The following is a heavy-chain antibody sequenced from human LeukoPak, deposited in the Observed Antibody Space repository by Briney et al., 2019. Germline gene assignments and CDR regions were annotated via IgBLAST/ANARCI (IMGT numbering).Heavy chain of an antibody. D-gene: IGHD5-12*01. CDR1: GFTLSSYG. CDR3: AKDGIELPAFDI. Sequence: GGSLRLSCAESGFTLSSYGMHWVRQAPGKGLEWVAFIRYDGSNKYYADSVKGRFTISRDNSKNTLYLQMNSLRAEDTAVYYCAKDGIELPAFDIWGQGTMVTVSS. V-gene: IGHV3-30*02. J-gene: IGHJ3*02. CDR2: IRYDGSNK.